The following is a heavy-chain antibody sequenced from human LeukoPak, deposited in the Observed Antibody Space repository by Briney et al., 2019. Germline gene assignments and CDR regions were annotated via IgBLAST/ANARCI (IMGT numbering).Heavy chain of an antibody. J-gene: IGHJ4*02. CDR2: ISGSGGST. CDR1: GFTFSSYA. D-gene: IGHD6-6*01. CDR3: AKDLGSSSEGGY. V-gene: IGHV3-23*01. Sequence: GGSLRLSCAASGFTFSSYAMSWVRQAPGKGLEWVSAISGSGGSTYYADSVKGRFTISRDNSKNTLYLQMNSLRAEDTAVCYCAKDLGSSSEGGYWGQGTLVTVSS.